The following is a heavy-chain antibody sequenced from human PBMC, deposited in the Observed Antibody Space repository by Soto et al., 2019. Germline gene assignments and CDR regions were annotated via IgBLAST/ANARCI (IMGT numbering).Heavy chain of an antibody. CDR1: GFTFSSYA. CDR2: ISGSGGST. CDR3: ATHQRDIVVVVAATLDY. D-gene: IGHD2-15*01. J-gene: IGHJ4*02. V-gene: IGHV3-23*01. Sequence: EVQLLESGGGLVQPGGSLRLSCAASGFTFSSYAMSWVRQAPGKGLEWVSAISGSGGSTYYADSVKGRFTIPRDNSKNTLYLQMNSLRAEDTAVYYCATHQRDIVVVVAATLDYWGQGTLVTVSS.